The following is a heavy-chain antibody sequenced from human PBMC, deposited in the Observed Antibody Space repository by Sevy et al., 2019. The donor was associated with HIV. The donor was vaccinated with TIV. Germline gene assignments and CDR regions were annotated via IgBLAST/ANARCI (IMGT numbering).Heavy chain of an antibody. D-gene: IGHD3-22*01. CDR1: GYSISSGYY. CDR2: IYHSGST. CDR3: ARQLRYYDSSGYYSQFDY. V-gene: IGHV4-38-2*01. J-gene: IGHJ4*02. Sequence: SETLSLTCAVSGYSISSGYYWGWIRQPPGKGLEWIGSIYHSGSTYYNPSLRSRVTISEDTSKNQFSLKLSSVTAEDTAVYYCARQLRYYDSSGYYSQFDYWGQGTLVTVSS.